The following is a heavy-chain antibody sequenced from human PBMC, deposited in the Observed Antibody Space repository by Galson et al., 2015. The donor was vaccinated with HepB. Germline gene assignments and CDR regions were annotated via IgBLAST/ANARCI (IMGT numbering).Heavy chain of an antibody. D-gene: IGHD2-15*01. Sequence: SVTVSCKASGYTFTSYGISWVRQAPGQGLEWMGWISAYNGNTNYAQKLQGRVTMTTDTSTSTAYMELRSLRSDDTAVYYCARSINGYCSGGSCYSLLDYWGQGTLVTVSS. J-gene: IGHJ4*02. CDR3: ARSINGYCSGGSCYSLLDY. V-gene: IGHV1-18*04. CDR1: GYTFTSYG. CDR2: ISAYNGNT.